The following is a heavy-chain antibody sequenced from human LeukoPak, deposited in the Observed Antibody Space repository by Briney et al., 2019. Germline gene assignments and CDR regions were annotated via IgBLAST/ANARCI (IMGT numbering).Heavy chain of an antibody. CDR2: ISAYNGNT. CDR1: GYTFTDYY. CDR3: ARALSFYYYDSSEDAFDI. Sequence: ASVKVSCKTSGYTFTDYYMHWVRQAPGQGLEWMGWISAYNGNTNYAQKLQGRVTMTTDTSTSTAYMELSRLRSDDTAVYYCARALSFYYYDSSEDAFDIWGQGTMVTVSS. V-gene: IGHV1-18*04. J-gene: IGHJ3*02. D-gene: IGHD3-22*01.